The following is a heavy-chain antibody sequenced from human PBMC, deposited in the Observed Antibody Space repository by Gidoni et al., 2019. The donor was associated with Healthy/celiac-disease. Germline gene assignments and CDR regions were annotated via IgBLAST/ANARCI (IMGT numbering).Heavy chain of an antibody. Sequence: QVQLQESGPGLVKPSETLSLTCTVSGGSISSYSWSWIRQPAGKGLEWIGRIYTSGSTDYNPSLKSRVTMSVDTSKNQFSLILSSVTAADTAVYFCARESQTGRAYMDVWGKGTTVSVSS. CDR1: GGSISSYS. V-gene: IGHV4-4*07. J-gene: IGHJ6*03. CDR2: IYTSGST. D-gene: IGHD1-26*01. CDR3: ARESQTGRAYMDV.